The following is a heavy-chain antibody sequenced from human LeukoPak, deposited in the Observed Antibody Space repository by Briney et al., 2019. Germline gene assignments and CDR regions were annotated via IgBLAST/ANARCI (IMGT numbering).Heavy chain of an antibody. J-gene: IGHJ6*03. CDR3: ARDDIVVVVPAGDYYYYMDV. Sequence: GSLRLSCAASGFTFSRYSMNWVRQAPGKGLEWVSYISSSSSTIYYADSVKGRFTISRDNAKNSLYLQMNSLRAEDTAVYYCARDDIVVVVPAGDYYYYMDVWGKGTTVTVSS. D-gene: IGHD2-15*01. CDR2: ISSSSSTI. CDR1: GFTFSRYS. V-gene: IGHV3-48*01.